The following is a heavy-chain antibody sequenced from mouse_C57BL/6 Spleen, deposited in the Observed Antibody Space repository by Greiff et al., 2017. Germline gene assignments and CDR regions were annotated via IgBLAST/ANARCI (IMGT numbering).Heavy chain of an antibody. CDR1: GFTFSSYA. V-gene: IGHV5-4*01. D-gene: IGHD2-13*01. J-gene: IGHJ3*01. Sequence: EVMLVESGGGLVKPGGSLKLSCAASGFTFSSYAMSWVRQTPEKRLEWVATISDGGSYTYYPDNVKGRFTISRDNAKNNLYLQMSHLKSEDTAMYYCAREGEGCAYWGQGTLVTVSA. CDR2: ISDGGSYT. CDR3: AREGEGCAY.